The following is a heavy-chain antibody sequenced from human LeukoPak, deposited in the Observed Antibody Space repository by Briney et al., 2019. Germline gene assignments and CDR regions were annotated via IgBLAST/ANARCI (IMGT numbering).Heavy chain of an antibody. CDR3: ATQIRSGYYYYGMDV. Sequence: ASVKVSCKVSGYTLTELSMHWVRQAPGKGLEWMGGFDPEDGETIYAQKFQGRVTMTEDTSTDTAYMELSSLRSEDTAVYYSATQIRSGYYYYGMDVWGQGTTVTVSS. CDR1: GYTLTELS. J-gene: IGHJ6*02. CDR2: FDPEDGET. D-gene: IGHD3-3*01. V-gene: IGHV1-24*01.